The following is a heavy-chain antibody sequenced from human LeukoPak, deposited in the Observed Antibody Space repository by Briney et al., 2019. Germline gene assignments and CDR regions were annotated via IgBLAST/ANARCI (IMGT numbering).Heavy chain of an antibody. CDR3: AKDPVGVAARPVPYYYYMDV. D-gene: IGHD6-6*01. J-gene: IGHJ6*03. Sequence: GGSLRPSCAASGFTFSSYGMHWVRQAPGKGLEWVAFIRYDGSNKYYADSVKGRFTIPRDNSKNTLYLQMNSLRAEGTAVYYCAKDPVGVAARPVPYYYYMDVWGKGTTVTVSS. V-gene: IGHV3-30*02. CDR2: IRYDGSNK. CDR1: GFTFSSYG.